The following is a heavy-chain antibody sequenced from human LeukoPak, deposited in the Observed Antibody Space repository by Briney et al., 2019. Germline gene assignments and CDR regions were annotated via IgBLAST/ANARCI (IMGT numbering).Heavy chain of an antibody. CDR2: ISGSGGST. V-gene: IGHV3-23*01. CDR1: GLTFSSYG. Sequence: GGSLRLSCAASGLTFSSYGMSWVRQAPGKGLEWVSAISGSGGSTYYADSVKGRFTISRDNSKNTLYLQMNSLRAEDTAVYYCARAPSYWGALDYWGQGALVTVSS. CDR3: ARAPSYWGALDY. D-gene: IGHD1-26*01. J-gene: IGHJ4*02.